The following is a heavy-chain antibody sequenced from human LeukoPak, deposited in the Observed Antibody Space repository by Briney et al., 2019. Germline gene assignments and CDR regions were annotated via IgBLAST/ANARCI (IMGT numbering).Heavy chain of an antibody. V-gene: IGHV3-53*01. CDR1: GFTVSTNY. J-gene: IGHJ5*02. D-gene: IGHD6-19*01. Sequence: PGGSLRLSCAASGFTVSTNYMTWVHQAPGKGLEWVSVIYSGGDTYYADSVKGRFTISRDNSKNTLYLQMNSLRAEDTAVYYCARLMAVSGDSPFDPWGQGTLVTVSS. CDR2: IYSGGDT. CDR3: ARLMAVSGDSPFDP.